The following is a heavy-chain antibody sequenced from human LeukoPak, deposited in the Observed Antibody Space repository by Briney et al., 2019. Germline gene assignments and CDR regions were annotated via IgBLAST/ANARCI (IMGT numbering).Heavy chain of an antibody. Sequence: PSETLSLTCAVYGGSFSGYYWSWIRQPPGKGLEWIGEINHSGSTNYNPSLKSRVTISVDTSKNQFSLKLRSVTAADTAVYYCARVSWEMGDAFDIWGQGTMVTVSS. CDR2: INHSGST. V-gene: IGHV4-34*01. D-gene: IGHD1-26*01. J-gene: IGHJ3*02. CDR1: GGSFSGYY. CDR3: ARVSWEMGDAFDI.